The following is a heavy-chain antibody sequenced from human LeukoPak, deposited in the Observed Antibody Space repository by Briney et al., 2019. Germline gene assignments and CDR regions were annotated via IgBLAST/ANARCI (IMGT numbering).Heavy chain of an antibody. J-gene: IGHJ4*02. Sequence: GGSLRLSCAASGFTFSSYWMSWVRQAPGKGLEWVANIKQDGSEKYVDSVRGRFTISRDSAKNSLYLQMNSLRAEDTALYYCASGRQLGYWGQGTLVTVSS. V-gene: IGHV3-7*01. CDR2: IKQDGSEK. CDR1: GFTFSSYW. D-gene: IGHD3-16*01. CDR3: ASGRQLGY.